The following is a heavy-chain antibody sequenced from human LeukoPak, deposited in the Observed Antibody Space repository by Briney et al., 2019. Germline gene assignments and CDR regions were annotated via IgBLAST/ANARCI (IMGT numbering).Heavy chain of an antibody. J-gene: IGHJ4*02. Sequence: PGGSLRLSCAASGFTFSSYAMSWVRQAPGKGLEWVSAISGSGGGTYYADSVKGRFTISRDNSKNTLYLQMNSLRAEDTAVYYCAKALRDSSGYYYWGQGTLVTVSS. CDR1: GFTFSSYA. V-gene: IGHV3-23*01. D-gene: IGHD3-22*01. CDR3: AKALRDSSGYYY. CDR2: ISGSGGGT.